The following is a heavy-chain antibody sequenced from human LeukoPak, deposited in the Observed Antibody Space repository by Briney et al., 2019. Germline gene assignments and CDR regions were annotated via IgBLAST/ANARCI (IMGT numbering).Heavy chain of an antibody. CDR3: ATDRPYYDSSGYYRGPSSTFDY. V-gene: IGHV1-24*01. D-gene: IGHD3-22*01. Sequence: GASVKVSCKVSGYTLTELSMHWVRQAPGKGLEWMGGFDLEDGETIYAQKFQGRVTMTEDTSTDTAYMELSSLRSEDTAVYYCATDRPYYDSSGYYRGPSSTFDYWGQGTLVTVSS. CDR2: FDLEDGET. J-gene: IGHJ4*02. CDR1: GYTLTELS.